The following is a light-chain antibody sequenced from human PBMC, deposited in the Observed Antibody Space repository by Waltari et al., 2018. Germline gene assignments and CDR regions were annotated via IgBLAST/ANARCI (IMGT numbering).Light chain of an antibody. Sequence: QSVLTQPPSASGTPGQRVTISCSGSSSNIGSNTVNWYQQLPGTAPKLLFYSNNQRPAGVPDRCSGSNSGTSASLAISWLQSEDEADYYCAAWDDSLNGWVFGGGTKLTVL. CDR3: AAWDDSLNGWV. V-gene: IGLV1-44*01. J-gene: IGLJ3*02. CDR2: SNN. CDR1: SSNIGSNT.